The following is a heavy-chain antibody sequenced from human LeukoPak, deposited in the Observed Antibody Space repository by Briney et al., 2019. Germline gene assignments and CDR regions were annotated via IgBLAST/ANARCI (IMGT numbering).Heavy chain of an antibody. CDR1: GYTFTNYG. V-gene: IGHV1-18*01. D-gene: IGHD6-13*01. Sequence: GASVKVSCKTSGYTFTNYGISWVRQAPGLGLEWMGWISAYNGNTHYAQKVQGRVTMTTDTSTSTAYMELRSLRFDDTAVYYCARDQSVRLLQTSSTYFRHVFAIWGQGSMVTVSS. CDR2: ISAYNGNT. CDR3: ARDQSVRLLQTSSTYFRHVFAI. J-gene: IGHJ3*02.